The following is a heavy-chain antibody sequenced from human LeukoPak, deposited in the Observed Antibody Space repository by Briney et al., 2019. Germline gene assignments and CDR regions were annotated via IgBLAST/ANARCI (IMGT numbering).Heavy chain of an antibody. D-gene: IGHD2-15*01. CDR1: GYSFTSDW. J-gene: IGHJ3*02. CDR2: IYPGDSDT. CDR3: ARVQSIGRTDAFDI. Sequence: RGESLKISCKGSGYSFTSDWLGWVRQMPGKGLEWMGIIYPGDSDTRYSPSFQGQVTISADKSISTAYLQWSSLKASDTAMYYCARVQSIGRTDAFDIWGQGTMVTVSS. V-gene: IGHV5-51*01.